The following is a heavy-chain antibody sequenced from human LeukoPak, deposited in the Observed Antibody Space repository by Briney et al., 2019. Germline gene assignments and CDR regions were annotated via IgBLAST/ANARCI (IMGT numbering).Heavy chain of an antibody. CDR2: IHTSGST. V-gene: IGHV4-61*02. D-gene: IGHD3-10*01. CDR1: VGSISSSSYY. CDR3: ARDMYYYGSGSYRFDY. J-gene: IGHJ4*02. Sequence: SETLSLTCTVSVGSISSSSYYWSWIRQPAGKGLEWIGRIHTSGSTNYNSSLKSRVTMSVDTSKNQFSLKLSSVTAADTAVYYCARDMYYYGSGSYRFDYWGQGTLVTVSS.